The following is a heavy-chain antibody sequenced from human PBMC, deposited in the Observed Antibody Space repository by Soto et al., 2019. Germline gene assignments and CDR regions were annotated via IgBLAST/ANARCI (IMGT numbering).Heavy chain of an antibody. CDR1: GFTFSSYG. V-gene: IGHV3-30*03. CDR2: ISYDGSNK. J-gene: IGHJ6*02. Sequence: GGSLRLSCAASGFTFSSYGMHWVRQAPGKGLEWVAVISYDGSNKYYADSVKGRFTISRDNAKNSLYLQMNSLRAEDTAVYYCATSLDVWGQGTTVTVSS. CDR3: ATSLDV.